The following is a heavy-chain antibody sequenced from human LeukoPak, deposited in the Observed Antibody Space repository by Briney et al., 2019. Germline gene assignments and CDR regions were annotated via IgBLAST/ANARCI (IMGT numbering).Heavy chain of an antibody. CDR1: GFTFSSYE. J-gene: IGHJ4*02. V-gene: IGHV3-48*03. CDR2: ISSSGDAI. CDR3: AKSCIDILTGYLFDY. Sequence: GGSLRLSCAASGFTFSSYEMNWVRQAPGKGLEWVSYISSSGDAIYYADSVEGRFTISRDNSKNTLYLQMNSLRAEDTAVYYCAKSCIDILTGYLFDYWGQGTLVTVSS. D-gene: IGHD3-9*01.